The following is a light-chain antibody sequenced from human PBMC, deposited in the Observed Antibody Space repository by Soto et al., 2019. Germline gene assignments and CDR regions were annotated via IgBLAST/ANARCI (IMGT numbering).Light chain of an antibody. J-gene: IGLJ2*01. V-gene: IGLV4-60*03. Sequence: QSVLTQSSSASASLGSSVKLTCTLSSGHSSYIIEWHQQQPGKAPRYLMKLEGSGSYNKGSGVPDRFSGSSSGADRYLTMSNLQSDDEADYYCETWDSNIRVFGGGTKLTVL. CDR1: SGHSSYI. CDR3: ETWDSNIRV. CDR2: LEGSGSY.